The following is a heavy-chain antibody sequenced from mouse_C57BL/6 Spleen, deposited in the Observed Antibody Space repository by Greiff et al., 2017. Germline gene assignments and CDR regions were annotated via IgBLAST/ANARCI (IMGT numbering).Heavy chain of an antibody. Sequence: VQLQQSGPELVKPGASVKISCKASGYAFSSSWMNWVKQRPGTGLEWIGRIYPGDGDTNYNGKFKGKATLTADKSSSTAYMQLSSLPSEDSAVYFCARDYYGSSNYYAMDYWGQGTSVTVSS. V-gene: IGHV1-82*01. D-gene: IGHD1-1*01. J-gene: IGHJ4*01. CDR3: ARDYYGSSNYYAMDY. CDR2: IYPGDGDT. CDR1: GYAFSSSW.